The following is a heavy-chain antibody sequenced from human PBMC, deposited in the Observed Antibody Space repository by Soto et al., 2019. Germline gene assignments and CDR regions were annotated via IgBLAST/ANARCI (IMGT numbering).Heavy chain of an antibody. D-gene: IGHD3-10*01. CDR2: INPSGGST. CDR3: ARDISVRRAHDAFDI. CDR1: GYTFTSYA. J-gene: IGHJ3*02. V-gene: IGHV1-46*03. Sequence: ASVKVSCKASGYTFTSYATHWVRQTPGQRLEWMGIINPSGGSTSYAQKFQGRVTMTRDTSTSTVYMELSSLRSEDTAVYYCARDISVRRAHDAFDIWGQGTMVTVSS.